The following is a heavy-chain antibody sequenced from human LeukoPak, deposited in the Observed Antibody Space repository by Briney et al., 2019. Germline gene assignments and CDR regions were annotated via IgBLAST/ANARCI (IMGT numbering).Heavy chain of an antibody. D-gene: IGHD2/OR15-2a*01. CDR3: ARYVISSYWYFDL. V-gene: IGHV4-4*07. Sequence: SETLSLTCTVSGGSISSYYWSWIRQPAGKGLEWIGRIYTSGNTNYNPSPKSRVSMSVDTSKNQFFLKLSSVTAADTAVYYCARYVISSYWYFDLWGRGTLVTVSS. J-gene: IGHJ2*01. CDR1: GGSISSYY. CDR2: IYTSGNT.